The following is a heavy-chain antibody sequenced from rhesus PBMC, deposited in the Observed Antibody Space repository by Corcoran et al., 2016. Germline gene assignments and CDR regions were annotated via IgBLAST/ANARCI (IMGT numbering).Heavy chain of an antibody. J-gene: IGHJ5-1*01. CDR3: ATLPLRVAVDV. CDR2: LYGSGGSN. V-gene: IGHV4S14*01. D-gene: IGHD2-33*01. CDR1: GGSISGYYY. Sequence: QVQLQESGPGLVKPSETLSLTCAVSGGSISGYYYWSWIRQPPGKGLEWIGSLYGSGGSNYPNPSLKSRVTLSGDTSKNQCALKLSSVTAADTAVYDCATLPLRVAVDVWGPGVLVTVSS.